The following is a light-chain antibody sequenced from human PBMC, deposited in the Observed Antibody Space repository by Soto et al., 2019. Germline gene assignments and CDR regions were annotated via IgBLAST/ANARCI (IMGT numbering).Light chain of an antibody. Sequence: DIRVTQLPLSLSASVGDRVTITFRASQTIRSHLNWYQQKPGEAPKIVIYATSTLQSGVPSRFNGSVSGTDFTLTISSLQPEDFATYYCPQTSRPPLTFGGGTKVDI. V-gene: IGKV1-39*01. J-gene: IGKJ4*01. CDR2: ATS. CDR3: PQTSRPPLT. CDR1: QTIRSH.